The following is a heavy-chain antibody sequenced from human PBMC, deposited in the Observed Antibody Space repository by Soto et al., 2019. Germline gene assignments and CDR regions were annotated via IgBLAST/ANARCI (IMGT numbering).Heavy chain of an antibody. Sequence: GASVKVSCKASGYTFTSYGISWVRQAPGQGLEWMGWISAYNGNTNYAQKLQGRVTMTTDTSTSTAYMELRSLRSDDTAVYYCARDKEMATIWRGYYYYGMDVWGQGTTVTVSS. CDR1: GYTFTSYG. V-gene: IGHV1-18*04. CDR3: ARDKEMATIWRGYYYYGMDV. J-gene: IGHJ6*02. D-gene: IGHD5-12*01. CDR2: ISAYNGNT.